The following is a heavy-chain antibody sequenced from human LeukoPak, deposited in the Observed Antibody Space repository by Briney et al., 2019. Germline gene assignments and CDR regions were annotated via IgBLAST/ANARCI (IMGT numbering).Heavy chain of an antibody. CDR3: AREYTGIAEYYFDY. CDR2: IYTSGST. CDR1: GGSISSYY. Sequence: SETLSLTCTVSGGSISSYYWSWIRQPAGKGLEWIGRIYTSGSTSYNPSLKSRVTMSVDTSKNQFSLKLSSVTAADTAVYYCAREYTGIAEYYFDYWGQGTLVTVSS. J-gene: IGHJ4*02. V-gene: IGHV4-4*07. D-gene: IGHD6-13*01.